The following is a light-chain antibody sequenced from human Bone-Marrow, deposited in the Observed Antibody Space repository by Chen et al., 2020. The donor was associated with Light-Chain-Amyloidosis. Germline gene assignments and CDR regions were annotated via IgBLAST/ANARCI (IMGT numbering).Light chain of an antibody. CDR2: RDT. CDR1: DLPKKY. Sequence: SYELTQPPAGAVSPGHTARVACSGDDLPKKYAYWYQQKPGQAPVLVIHRDTERPSGISERFSGSSSGTTATLTISGVQAEDEADYHCQSADSSGTYEVIFGGGTKLTVL. J-gene: IGLJ2*01. CDR3: QSADSSGTYEVI. V-gene: IGLV3-25*03.